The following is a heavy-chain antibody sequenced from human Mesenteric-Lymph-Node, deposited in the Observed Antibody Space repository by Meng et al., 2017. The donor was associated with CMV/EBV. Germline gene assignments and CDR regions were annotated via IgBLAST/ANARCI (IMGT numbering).Heavy chain of an antibody. D-gene: IGHD3-3*01. CDR1: GGSISSYY. Sequence: SETLSLTCTVSGGSISSYYWSWIRQPPGKGLEWIGYIYYSGSTNYNPSPKSRVTISVDTSKNQFSLKLSSVTAADTAVYYCARGPKNVLRFLEWSHGGMDVWGQGTTVTVSS. J-gene: IGHJ6*02. CDR3: ARGPKNVLRFLEWSHGGMDV. V-gene: IGHV4-59*01. CDR2: IYYSGST.